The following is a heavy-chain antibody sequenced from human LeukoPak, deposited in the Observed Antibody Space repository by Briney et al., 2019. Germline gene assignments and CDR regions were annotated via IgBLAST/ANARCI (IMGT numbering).Heavy chain of an antibody. V-gene: IGHV3-49*04. J-gene: IGHJ6*02. Sequence: GGSLRLSCTSSGFTFGDYAMSWVRQAPEKGLEWVGFIRSKPYGETTEYAASVNGRFTISRDDSKSIAYLQMMSLKTEDTAVYFCTRADGSGNYYAYYYYGMDVWGQGTTVTVSS. D-gene: IGHD3-10*01. CDR2: IRSKPYGETT. CDR1: GFTFGDYA. CDR3: TRADGSGNYYAYYYYGMDV.